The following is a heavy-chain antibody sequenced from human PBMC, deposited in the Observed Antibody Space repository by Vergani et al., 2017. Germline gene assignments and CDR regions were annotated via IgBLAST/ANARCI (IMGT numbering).Heavy chain of an antibody. CDR1: GFSFRNAW. D-gene: IGHD2-21*01. V-gene: IGHV3-15*07. Sequence: EVQLVESGGGIVKPGGSLRLSCVASGFSFRNAWMNWVRRTPGKGLEWVGRIKSTFDRGTTDYAAAVKGRFTISRDDSKNTLFLQMNGLKTEDIGVYYCTTDPRDCGDRSYYWLRDHRYYGMVGWRQGATVTDSS. CDR3: TTDPRDCGDRSYYWLRDHRYYGMVG. CDR2: IKSTFDRGTT. J-gene: IGHJ6*02.